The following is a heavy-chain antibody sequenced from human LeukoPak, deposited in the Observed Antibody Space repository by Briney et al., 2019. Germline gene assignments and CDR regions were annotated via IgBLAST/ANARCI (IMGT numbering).Heavy chain of an antibody. Sequence: PGGSLRLSCAASGFTFSSYSMNWVRQAPGKGLEWISYISSGSSIIHFADSVKGRFTISRDKAKNSLYLQMNSLRDEDTAVYYCARVVGTARIDYGMDVWGQGTTVSVSS. CDR1: GFTFSSYS. CDR2: ISSGSSII. D-gene: IGHD1-14*01. CDR3: ARVVGTARIDYGMDV. J-gene: IGHJ6*02. V-gene: IGHV3-48*02.